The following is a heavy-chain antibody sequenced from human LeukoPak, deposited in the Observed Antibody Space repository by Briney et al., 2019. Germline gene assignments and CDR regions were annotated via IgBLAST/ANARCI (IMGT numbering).Heavy chain of an antibody. J-gene: IGHJ4*02. D-gene: IGHD3-10*01. CDR1: NGFFSGYY. CDR2: VNHSGST. Sequence: SETLSLTCGIYNGFFSGYYWSWIRQSPGKGLEWIGEVNHSGSTNYNPSLKSRVTISVDTSKNQISLKLRSVTAADTAVYYCAREAPISDSGNYYKSLGYWGQGTLVTVSS. V-gene: IGHV4-34*01. CDR3: AREAPISDSGNYYKSLGY.